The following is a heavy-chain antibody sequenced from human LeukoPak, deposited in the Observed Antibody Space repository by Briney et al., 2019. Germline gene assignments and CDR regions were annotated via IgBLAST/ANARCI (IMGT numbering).Heavy chain of an antibody. CDR3: ASDPPGYGDYDEVGYFQH. CDR2: IKEDGSDK. Sequence: GGSLRLSCAASGFTFSSYWMSWVRQSPGKGLEWVANIKEDGSDKYYVDSVKGRFTISRDNAKNSLYLQMNSLRAEDTAVYYCASDPPGYGDYDEVGYFQHWGQGTLVTVSS. J-gene: IGHJ1*01. D-gene: IGHD4-17*01. CDR1: GFTFSSYW. V-gene: IGHV3-7*01.